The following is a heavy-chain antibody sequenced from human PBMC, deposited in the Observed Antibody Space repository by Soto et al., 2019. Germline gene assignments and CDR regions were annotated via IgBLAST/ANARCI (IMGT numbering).Heavy chain of an antibody. CDR1: GGSISSSSYY. D-gene: IGHD6-13*01. V-gene: IGHV4-39*01. CDR2: IYYSRST. Sequence: HSETLSLTCTVSGGSISSSSYYWGWIRQPPGKGLEWIGSIYYSRSTYYNPSLKSRVTISVDTSKNQFSLKLSSVTAADTAVYYCARGYYRRWYSRWGQGTLVTVSS. CDR3: ARGYYRRWYSR. J-gene: IGHJ4*02.